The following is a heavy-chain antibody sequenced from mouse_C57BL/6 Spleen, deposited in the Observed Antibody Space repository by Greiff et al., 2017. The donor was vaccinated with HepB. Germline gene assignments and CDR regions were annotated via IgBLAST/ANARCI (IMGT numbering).Heavy chain of an antibody. J-gene: IGHJ4*01. CDR2: IDPETGGT. CDR1: GYTFTDYE. D-gene: IGHD2-4*01. CDR3: TRGITTGSSGARDY. V-gene: IGHV1-15*01. Sequence: VQLQQSGAELVRPGASVTLSCKASGYTFTDYEMHWVKQTPVHGLEWIGAIDPETGGTAYNQKFKGKARLTADNSSSTAYMELRSLTSEDSAVSDCTRGITTGSSGARDYWGQGTSVTVSS.